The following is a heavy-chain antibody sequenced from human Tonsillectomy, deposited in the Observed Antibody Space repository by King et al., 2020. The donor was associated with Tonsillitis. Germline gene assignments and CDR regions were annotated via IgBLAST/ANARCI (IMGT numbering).Heavy chain of an antibody. CDR2: IYYSGST. CDR1: GGSVSSGSYY. D-gene: IGHD2-15*01. CDR3: ARVFWWWLGLYYFDY. Sequence: QLQESGPGLVKPSETLSLTCTVSGGSVSSGSYYWSWIRQPPGKGLEWIGYIYYSGSTNYNPSLKSRVTITVDTSKNQFSLKLSSVTAADTAVYYCARVFWWWLGLYYFDYWGQGTLVTVSS. J-gene: IGHJ4*02. V-gene: IGHV4-61*01.